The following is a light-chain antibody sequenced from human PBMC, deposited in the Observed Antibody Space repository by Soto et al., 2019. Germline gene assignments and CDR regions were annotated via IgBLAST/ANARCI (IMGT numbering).Light chain of an antibody. J-gene: IGKJ2*01. CDR3: QQSNG. CDR2: DAS. V-gene: IGKV1-5*01. Sequence: EIPMTPSPSILSASVGDRVTITCRATPNINTWLAWYQQKPGKAPKMLIYDASRLQNGAPSRFSGGGSGTQVTLTIRSLQPDDFATYYCQQSNGFGPGTKLDVK. CDR1: PNINTW.